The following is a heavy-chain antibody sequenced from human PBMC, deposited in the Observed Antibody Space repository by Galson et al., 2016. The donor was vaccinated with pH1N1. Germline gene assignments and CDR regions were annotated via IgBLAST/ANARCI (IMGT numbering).Heavy chain of an antibody. J-gene: IGHJ2*01. CDR1: EYTLRCHY. D-gene: IGHD4-23*01. CDR3: ARAATVVGDWYFDL. CDR2: INPDSDGT. Sequence: SVKVSCKASEYTLRCHYIHWVRQAPGQGLEWMGWINPDSDGTNYAQSFQGRVTITRDTSISTASMELSMLRSDDTATYYCARAATVVGDWYFDLWGRGTLVPVSS. V-gene: IGHV1-2*02.